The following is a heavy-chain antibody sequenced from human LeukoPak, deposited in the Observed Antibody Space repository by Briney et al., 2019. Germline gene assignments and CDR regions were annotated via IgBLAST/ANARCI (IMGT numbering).Heavy chain of an antibody. CDR2: ISWNSGSI. J-gene: IGHJ4*02. CDR3: AKDAAAAGTNPTGNY. Sequence: PGGSLRLSCAASGFTFSSYAMSWVRQAPGKGLEWVSGISWNSGSIGYADSVKGRFTISRDNAKNSLYLQMNSLRAEDTALYYCAKDAAAAGTNPTGNYWGQGTLVTVSS. CDR1: GFTFSSYA. V-gene: IGHV3-9*01. D-gene: IGHD6-13*01.